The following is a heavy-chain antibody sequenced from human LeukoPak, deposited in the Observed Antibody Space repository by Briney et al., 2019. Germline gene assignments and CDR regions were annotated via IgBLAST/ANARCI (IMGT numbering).Heavy chain of an antibody. CDR3: AKGRELLHY. D-gene: IGHD1-26*01. J-gene: IGHJ4*02. CDR2: IRYDGRNK. CDR1: GFTLSRYG. Sequence: GGSLRLPCAASGFTLSRYGMHWVRQAPGKGLVGVAFIRYDGRNKYYADSVKGRFTISRDNSKNTLYLQMNRLRAEDTAVYYCAKGRELLHYWGEGALVTVSP. V-gene: IGHV3-30*02.